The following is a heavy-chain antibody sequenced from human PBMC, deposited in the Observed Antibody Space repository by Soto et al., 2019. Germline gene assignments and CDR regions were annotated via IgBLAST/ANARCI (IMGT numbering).Heavy chain of an antibody. D-gene: IGHD4-17*01. J-gene: IGHJ5*02. CDR3: ARGAATVTPGWFDP. CDR2: IYHSGST. Sequence: PSETLSLTCTVSGGSISSYYWGWIRQTPGKGLEWIASIYHSGSTYYNPSLKSRVTISVDTSKNQFSLKLTSVTAADTAVYYCARGAATVTPGWFDPWGQGIMVTVSS. CDR1: GGSISSYY. V-gene: IGHV4-38-2*02.